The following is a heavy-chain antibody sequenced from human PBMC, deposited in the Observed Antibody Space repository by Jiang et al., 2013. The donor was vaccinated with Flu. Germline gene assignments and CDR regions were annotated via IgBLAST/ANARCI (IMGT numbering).Heavy chain of an antibody. J-gene: IGHJ2*01. V-gene: IGHV3-7*03. CDR3: ARVGSGVAGPGSSI. CDR1: GFTFHNYW. Sequence: QLLESGGDLVQPGGSLRLSCAASGFTFHNYWMSWVRQTPGKGLEWVANIKEDGSETYYVDSVKGRFTISTDNAKKSLYLQMNSLRAEDTAVYYCARVGSGVAGPGSSIWGRGTLVTVSS. D-gene: IGHD6-19*01. CDR2: IKEDGSET.